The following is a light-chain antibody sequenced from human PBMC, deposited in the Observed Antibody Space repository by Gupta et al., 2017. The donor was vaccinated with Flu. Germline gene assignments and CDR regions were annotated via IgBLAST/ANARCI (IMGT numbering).Light chain of an antibody. CDR2: QDN. Sequence: ITCSGDKLGNKFASWYQQKPGQSPVLVIHQDNKRPSGIPERFSGSNSGNTATLTISGTQSMDEADYYCQAWDTTTGVFGGGTKLTVL. CDR1: KLGNKF. CDR3: QAWDTTTGV. V-gene: IGLV3-1*01. J-gene: IGLJ2*01.